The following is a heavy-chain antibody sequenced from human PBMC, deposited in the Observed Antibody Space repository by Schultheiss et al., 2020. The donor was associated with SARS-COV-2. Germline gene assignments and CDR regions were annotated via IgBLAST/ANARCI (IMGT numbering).Heavy chain of an antibody. D-gene: IGHD2-2*01. CDR1: GESFSGFS. CDR3: SRGRSSVVPSPVLGLGPLYCSYYVDV. V-gene: IGHV4-34*01. CDR2: VSHSGGT. J-gene: IGHJ6*03. Sequence: SETLSLTCAVFGESFSGFSWTWIRQSPGKGLEWIGQVSHSGGTHFNPSLKRRLTISIDTSTRQFSLSLTSVTAADTATYYCSRGRSSVVPSPVLGLGPLYCSYYVDVWGKGAAVTVSS.